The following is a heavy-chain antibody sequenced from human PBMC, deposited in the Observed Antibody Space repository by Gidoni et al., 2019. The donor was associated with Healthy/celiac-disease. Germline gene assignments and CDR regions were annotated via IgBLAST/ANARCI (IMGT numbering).Heavy chain of an antibody. CDR1: GGSISSSSYY. Sequence: QLQLQESGPGLVKPSETLSLTCTVSGGSISSSSYYWGWIRQPPGKGLEWIGSIYYSGSTYYNPSLKSRVTISVDTSKNQFSLKLSSVTAADTAVYYCARYLVGYDSSGYYHETCFDYWGQGTLVTVSS. V-gene: IGHV4-39*01. CDR3: ARYLVGYDSSGYYHETCFDY. CDR2: IYYSGST. J-gene: IGHJ4*02. D-gene: IGHD3-22*01.